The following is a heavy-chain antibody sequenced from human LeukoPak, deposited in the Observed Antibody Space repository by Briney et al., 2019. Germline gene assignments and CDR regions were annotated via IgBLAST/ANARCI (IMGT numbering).Heavy chain of an antibody. D-gene: IGHD6-13*01. Sequence: ASVKVSCRASGYAFTGYYMHWVRQAPGQGLEWMGWINPNSGGTSYAQKFQGRVTMTRNTSISTAYMELSSLRSEDTAVYYCARGAARGPQAAGTQIPHFYYYYYYMDVWGKGTTVTISS. J-gene: IGHJ6*03. V-gene: IGHV1-2*02. CDR3: ARGAARGPQAAGTQIPHFYYYYYYMDV. CDR1: GYAFTGYY. CDR2: INPNSGGT.